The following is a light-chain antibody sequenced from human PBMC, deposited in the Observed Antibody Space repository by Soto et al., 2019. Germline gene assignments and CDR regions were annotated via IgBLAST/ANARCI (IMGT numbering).Light chain of an antibody. CDR2: WAS. CDR1: QSVLYSSDNKNY. CDR3: QQYYSTPT. Sequence: DIVMTQSPDSLAVSLGERATINCKSSQSVLYSSDNKNYLAWYQQKPGQPPKLLIYWASTRESGVPDRFSGSGSGIDFTLTISSLQAEDVAVYYCQQYYSTPTFGQGTKVEI. J-gene: IGKJ1*01. V-gene: IGKV4-1*01.